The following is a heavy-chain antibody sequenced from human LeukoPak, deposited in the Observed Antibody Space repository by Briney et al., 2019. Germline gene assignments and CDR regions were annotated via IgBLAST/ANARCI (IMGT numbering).Heavy chain of an antibody. Sequence: GRSLRLSCAASGFTFSSTWMSWVRQAPGKGLGWVANIKQDGSEKYYVDSVKGRFTISRDNAKNSLYLQMNSLRAEDTAVYYCARGGRNFPYWGQGTLVTVSS. CDR3: ARGGRNFPY. J-gene: IGHJ4*02. CDR1: GFTFSSTW. CDR2: IKQDGSEK. V-gene: IGHV3-7*01. D-gene: IGHD2-15*01.